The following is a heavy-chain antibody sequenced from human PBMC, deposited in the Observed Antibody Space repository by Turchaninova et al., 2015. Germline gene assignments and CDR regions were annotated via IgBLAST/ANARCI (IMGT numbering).Heavy chain of an antibody. V-gene: IGHV2-5*05. Sequence: QITLKESGPTLVKPTQTLTLTCSFSGFSPPTVGVGVGWIRQPPGRTLGCLALIYWYDDRRYGPSLKSRLTITKDTSKNQVVLTMTNMDPVDTATYFCTRSVTAAPVLGAFDVWGQGTMVTVSS. D-gene: IGHD6-13*01. J-gene: IGHJ3*01. CDR3: TRSVTAAPVLGAFDV. CDR1: GFSPPTVGVG. CDR2: IYWYDDR.